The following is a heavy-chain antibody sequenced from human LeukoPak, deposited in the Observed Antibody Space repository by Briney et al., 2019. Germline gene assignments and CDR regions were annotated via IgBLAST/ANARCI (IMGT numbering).Heavy chain of an antibody. J-gene: IGHJ4*02. CDR2: INRSGRT. V-gene: IGHV3-23*01. CDR3: ARLPPDRWFDY. Sequence: GGSLRLSCVASGFTFSTYDMQWVRQAPGKGLEWVSGINRSGRTYYTDSVKGRFTISRDNSKSTLYLEMNSLRAEDTAVYYCARLPPDRWFDYWGQGTLVTVSS. CDR1: GFTFSTYD. D-gene: IGHD2-15*01.